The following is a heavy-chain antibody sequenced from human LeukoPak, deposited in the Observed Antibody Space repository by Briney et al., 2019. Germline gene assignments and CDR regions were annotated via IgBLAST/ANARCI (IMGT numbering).Heavy chain of an antibody. CDR2: INHSGST. J-gene: IGHJ3*02. D-gene: IGHD3-3*01. CDR1: GGSISSSSYY. Sequence: SETLSLTCTVSGGSISSSSYYWGWIRQPPGKGLEWIGEINHSGSTNYNPSLKSRVTISVDTSKNQFSLKLSSVTAADTAVYYCARGSPTYYDFWSGYSGGDAFDIWGQGTMVTVSS. V-gene: IGHV4-39*07. CDR3: ARGSPTYYDFWSGYSGGDAFDI.